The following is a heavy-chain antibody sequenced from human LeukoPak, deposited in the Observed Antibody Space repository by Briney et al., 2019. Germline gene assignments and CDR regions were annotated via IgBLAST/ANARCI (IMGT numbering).Heavy chain of an antibody. CDR1: GFTFSSYA. J-gene: IGHJ4*02. V-gene: IGHV3-23*01. Sequence: GGSLRLSCAASGFTFSSYAMSWVRQAPGKGLEWVSAISGSGGSTYYADSVKGRFTISRDNSKNTLYLQMNSLRAEDTAVYYCAKEPTITMIVAAIWSWFDYWGQGTLVTVSS. CDR3: AKEPTITMIVAAIWSWFDY. CDR2: ISGSGGST. D-gene: IGHD3-22*01.